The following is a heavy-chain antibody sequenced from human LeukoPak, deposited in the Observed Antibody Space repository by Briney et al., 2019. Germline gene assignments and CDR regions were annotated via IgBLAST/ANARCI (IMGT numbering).Heavy chain of an antibody. CDR1: GYTFTSYA. J-gene: IGHJ5*02. Sequence: ASVKVSCKASGYTFTSYAMNWVRQAPGQGLEWMGWINTNTGNPTYAQGFTGRFVFPLDTSVSTAYLQISSLKAEDTAVYYCARGSITIFGVVIPFGGYNWFDPWGQGTLVTVSS. CDR2: INTNTGNP. V-gene: IGHV7-4-1*02. D-gene: IGHD3-3*01. CDR3: ARGSITIFGVVIPFGGYNWFDP.